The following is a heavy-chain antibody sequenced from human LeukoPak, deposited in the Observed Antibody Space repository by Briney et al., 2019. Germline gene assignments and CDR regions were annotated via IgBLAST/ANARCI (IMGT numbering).Heavy chain of an antibody. CDR1: GFTFTSSA. J-gene: IGHJ4*02. V-gene: IGHV1-58*01. CDR3: AAAYTGSYGNFDY. Sequence: SVKVSCKASGFTFTSSAVQWVRQARGQRLEWIGWIVVGSGNTIYAQKFQERVTITRDMSTSTAYMELSSLRSEDTAVYYCAAAYTGSYGNFDYWGQGTLVTVSS. D-gene: IGHD1-26*01. CDR2: IVVGSGNT.